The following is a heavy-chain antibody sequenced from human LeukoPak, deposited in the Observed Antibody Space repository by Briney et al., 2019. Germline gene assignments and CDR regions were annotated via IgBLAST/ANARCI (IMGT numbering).Heavy chain of an antibody. CDR2: INPSGGST. CDR1: GYTFTSYY. Sequence: ASVRVSCKASGYTFTSYYMHWVRQAPGQGLEWMGIINPSGGSTSYAQKFQGRVTMTRDTSTSTVYMGLSSLRSEDTAVYYCAREGQGTLTSGSPPFDYWGQGTLVTVSS. V-gene: IGHV1-46*01. CDR3: AREGQGTLTSGSPPFDY. D-gene: IGHD1-26*01. J-gene: IGHJ4*02.